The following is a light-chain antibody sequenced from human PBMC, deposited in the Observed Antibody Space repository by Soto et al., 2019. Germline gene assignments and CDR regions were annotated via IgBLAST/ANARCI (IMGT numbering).Light chain of an antibody. Sequence: GFKQSAGTVSLSPGERATLSCRASQSVSSSSLAWYQHKPGQAPRLLIYDASSRATGIPDRFSGSGSGTDFTLTISRLEPEDFAVYYCQQYGNSPLTFGPGTKADN. CDR2: DAS. J-gene: IGKJ3*01. CDR3: QQYGNSPLT. CDR1: QSVSSSS. V-gene: IGKV3-20*01.